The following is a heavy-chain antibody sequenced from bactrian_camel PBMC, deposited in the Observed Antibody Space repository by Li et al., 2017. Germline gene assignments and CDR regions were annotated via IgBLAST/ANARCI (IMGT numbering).Heavy chain of an antibody. D-gene: IGHD5*01. CDR3: AADFCAVGWVRRTVESYNY. CDR2: IKTDGST. Sequence: QVQLVESGGASVQAGGSPRLSCVASSSTYSGYCQGWYRQAPGNECELVSAIKTDGSTYYTDSVKGRFTISQDNAVNTIYLQMDNLKREDTAMYYCAADFCAVGWVRRTVESYNYWGQGTQVTVS. V-gene: IGHV3S55*01. CDR1: SSTYSGYC. J-gene: IGHJ4*01.